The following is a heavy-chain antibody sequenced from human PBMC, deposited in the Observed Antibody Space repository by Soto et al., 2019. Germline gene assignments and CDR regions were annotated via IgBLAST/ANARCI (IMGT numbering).Heavy chain of an antibody. D-gene: IGHD5-12*01. J-gene: IGHJ4*02. CDR3: ARLFSDGYNLGVRYFDY. V-gene: IGHV4-39*01. Sequence: QLQLQESGPGLVKPSETLSLTCTVSGGSISSSSYYWGWIRQPPGKGLEWIGSIYYSGSTYYNPSFKSRVTISVDTSKNQFSLKLSSVTAADTAVYYCARLFSDGYNLGVRYFDYWGQGTLVTVSS. CDR2: IYYSGST. CDR1: GGSISSSSYY.